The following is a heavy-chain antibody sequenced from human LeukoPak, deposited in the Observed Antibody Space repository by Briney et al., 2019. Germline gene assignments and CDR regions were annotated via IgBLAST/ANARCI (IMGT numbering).Heavy chain of an antibody. V-gene: IGHV3-33*01. CDR3: ARDGEYCSSTCCSYLFDY. D-gene: IGHD2-2*01. CDR1: GFTFSSYG. Sequence: PGGSLRLSCAASGFTFSSYGMHWVRQAPGKGLEWVAVIWYDGSNKYYADSVKGRFTISRDNSKNTLYLQMNSLRAEDTAVYYCARDGEYCSSTCCSYLFDYWGQGTLVTVSS. CDR2: IWYDGSNK. J-gene: IGHJ4*02.